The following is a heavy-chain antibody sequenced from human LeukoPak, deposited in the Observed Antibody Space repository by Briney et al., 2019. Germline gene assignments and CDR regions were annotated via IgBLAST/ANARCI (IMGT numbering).Heavy chain of an antibody. CDR2: IYDSGST. CDR1: GASISGSGYY. J-gene: IGHJ4*02. Sequence: SETLSLTCTVSGASISGSGYYWGWIRQPPGKGLEWIGNIYDSGSTYYNASLQSRVTISIDTSKNQFSLRLSSVTAADTAVYYCARGYGGNNFDYWGQGTLVTVSS. D-gene: IGHD4-23*01. V-gene: IGHV4-39*07. CDR3: ARGYGGNNFDY.